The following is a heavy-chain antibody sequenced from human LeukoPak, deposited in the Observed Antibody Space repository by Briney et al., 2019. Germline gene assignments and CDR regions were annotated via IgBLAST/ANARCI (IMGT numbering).Heavy chain of an antibody. CDR3: ARHGSSGWDTNFDY. CDR2: IYPGDSDT. CDR1: GYRFTTSW. V-gene: IGHV5-51*01. J-gene: IGHJ4*02. D-gene: IGHD6-19*01. Sequence: GESLKISCEASGYRFTTSWIGWARQMPGKGLEWMGIIYPGDSDTRYSPSFQGQVTISADKSISTAYLQWSSLKASDTAMYYCARHGSSGWDTNFDYWGQGTLVTVSS.